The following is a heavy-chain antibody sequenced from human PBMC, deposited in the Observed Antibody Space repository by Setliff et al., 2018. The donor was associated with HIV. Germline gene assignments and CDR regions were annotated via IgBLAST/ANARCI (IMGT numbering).Heavy chain of an antibody. CDR2: IYHSGST. D-gene: IGHD3-22*01. V-gene: IGHV4-4*02. CDR1: GGSISSDNW. Sequence: SETLSLTCAVSGGSISSDNWWNWVRQPPGKGLEWIGEIYHSGSTNYNPSLKSRVTTSVDKSKNRFSLKVSSVTAADTAVYYCARAVHSPSIYYYVFDNWGQGTLVTVSS. J-gene: IGHJ4*02. CDR3: ARAVHSPSIYYYVFDN.